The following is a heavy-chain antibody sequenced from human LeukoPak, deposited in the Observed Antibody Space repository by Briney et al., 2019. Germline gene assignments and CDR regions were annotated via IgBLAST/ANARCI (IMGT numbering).Heavy chain of an antibody. V-gene: IGHV3-33*01. CDR1: GFTFSTHA. CDR3: ARDRLTTVTTFHFDY. Sequence: PGGSLRLSCAASGFTFSTHAMHWVRQAPGKGLEWVAVIWSDSTNKYYADSVRGRFTISRDNSKNTLYLQMSSLRAEDTAMYYCARDRLTTVTTFHFDYWGQGTLVTVSS. CDR2: IWSDSTNK. D-gene: IGHD4-17*01. J-gene: IGHJ4*02.